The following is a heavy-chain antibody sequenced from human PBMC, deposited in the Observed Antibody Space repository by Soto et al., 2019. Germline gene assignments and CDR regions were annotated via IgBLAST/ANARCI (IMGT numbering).Heavy chain of an antibody. D-gene: IGHD2-21*01. J-gene: IGHJ6*02. Sequence: QVQLVQSGAEVKKTGSSVKVSCKASGGTFRSDSISWVRQAPGQGLEWIGGIIPIFDITNYAQKFQGRVTITADESTSTAYMELSSLGSDDTAVYYCARPDEGGDSSHHHYLNTLDVWGQGTTVTV. CDR2: IIPIFDIT. CDR3: ARPDEGGDSSHHHYLNTLDV. V-gene: IGHV1-69*01. CDR1: GGTFRSDS.